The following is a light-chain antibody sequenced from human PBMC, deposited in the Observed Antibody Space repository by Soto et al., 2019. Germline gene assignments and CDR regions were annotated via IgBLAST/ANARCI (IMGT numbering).Light chain of an antibody. CDR1: QHIGSW. Sequence: IHLSWCRPTVSSSLADRLTITFRASQHIGSWLAWYQQRPGTAPKLLIYEASSLESGVPLRFSGSGSGTEFTLTISRLQTDDFATHYCQQYNYYSTFGQGTNVDI. V-gene: IGKV1-5*03. CDR2: EAS. CDR3: QQYNYYST. J-gene: IGKJ1*01.